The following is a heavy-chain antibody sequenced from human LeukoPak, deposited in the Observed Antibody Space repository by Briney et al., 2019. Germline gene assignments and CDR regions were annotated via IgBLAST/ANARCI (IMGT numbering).Heavy chain of an antibody. CDR1: GGSFSGYY. J-gene: IGHJ3*02. CDR2: IYYSGST. Sequence: SETLSLTCAVYGGSFSGYYWNWIRQPPGKGLGWIGYIYYSGSTNYNPSLKSRVTISVDTSKNQFSLKLSSVTATDTAVYYCARDGYYGSGDFDIWGQGTMVTVSS. V-gene: IGHV4-59*12. CDR3: ARDGYYGSGDFDI. D-gene: IGHD3-10*01.